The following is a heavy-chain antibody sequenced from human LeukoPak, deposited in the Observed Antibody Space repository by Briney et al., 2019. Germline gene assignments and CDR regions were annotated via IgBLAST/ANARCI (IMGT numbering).Heavy chain of an antibody. J-gene: IGHJ4*02. D-gene: IGHD1-26*01. CDR1: GFTFSSYA. CDR2: ISYDGSNK. V-gene: IGHV3-30-3*01. CDR3: ARSEWELDY. Sequence: PGGSLRLSCAASGFTFSSYAMHWVRQAPGKGLEWVAVISYDGSNKYYADSVKGRFTISRDNSKNTLYLQMNSLRAEDTAVYYCARSEWELDYWGQGTLVTVSS.